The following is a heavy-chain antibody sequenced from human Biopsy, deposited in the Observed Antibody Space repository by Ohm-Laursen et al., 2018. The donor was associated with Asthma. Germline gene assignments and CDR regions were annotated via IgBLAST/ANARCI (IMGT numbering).Heavy chain of an antibody. Sequence: SQTLYLTCRVSGGCTGSSDHHWAWIRQAPGKGLEWIGFVFWSGSTHYSRSLERRVSISIDTATNEFSMKLWSVTPADTAVYFCARVVSYGDIYFGIDVWGPGNTVVVS. D-gene: IGHD4-17*01. CDR1: GGCTGSSDHH. V-gene: IGHV4-30-4*01. CDR3: ARVVSYGDIYFGIDV. CDR2: VFWSGST. J-gene: IGHJ6*02.